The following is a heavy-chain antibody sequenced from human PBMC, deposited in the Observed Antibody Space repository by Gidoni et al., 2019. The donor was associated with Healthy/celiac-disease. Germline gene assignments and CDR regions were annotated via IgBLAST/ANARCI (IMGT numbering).Heavy chain of an antibody. V-gene: IGHV4-31*03. J-gene: IGHJ4*02. Sequence: QVQLQESGPGLVKPSQTLSLPCTVSGGSISSVGYYWSWIRQHPGKGLEWIGYIYYSGSTYYNPSLKSRVTISVDTSKNKFSLKLSSVTAADTAVYYCARDSRGSGSYARIDYWGQGTLVTVSS. CDR1: GGSISSVGYY. CDR3: ARDSRGSGSYARIDY. D-gene: IGHD3-10*01. CDR2: IYYSGST.